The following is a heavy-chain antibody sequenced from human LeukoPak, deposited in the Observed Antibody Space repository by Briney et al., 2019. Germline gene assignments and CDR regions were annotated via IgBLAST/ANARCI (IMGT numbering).Heavy chain of an antibody. J-gene: IGHJ4*02. Sequence: ASVKVSCKASGYTFINYGITWVRQAPGQGLEWMGWVSAYADNTNYVQKFQGRVSMTTDTSTSTAYMELRSLRPDDTAVYYCARNCIGCHGFDYWGQGTLVTVSS. CDR2: VSAYADNT. D-gene: IGHD2-15*01. V-gene: IGHV1-18*01. CDR1: GYTFINYG. CDR3: ARNCIGCHGFDY.